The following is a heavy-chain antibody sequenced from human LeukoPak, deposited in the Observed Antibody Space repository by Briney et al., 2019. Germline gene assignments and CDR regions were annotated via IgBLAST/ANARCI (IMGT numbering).Heavy chain of an antibody. Sequence: ASVKVSCKASGYTFTSYAISWVRQAPGQGLEWMGRIIPILGIANYAQKFQGRVTITADKSTSTAYMELSSLRSEDTAVYYCARDVKRITIFGVVKPAYYYYGMDVWGQGTTVTVSS. CDR3: ARDVKRITIFGVVKPAYYYYGMDV. V-gene: IGHV1-69*04. CDR1: GYTFTSYA. J-gene: IGHJ6*02. D-gene: IGHD3-3*01. CDR2: IIPILGIA.